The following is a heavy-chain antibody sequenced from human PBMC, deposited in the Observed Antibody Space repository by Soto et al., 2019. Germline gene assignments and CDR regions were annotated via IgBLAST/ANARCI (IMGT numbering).Heavy chain of an antibody. CDR1: GATFSSYA. Sequence: SVKVSCKASGATFSSYAISWVRQAPGQGLEWMGGIIPIFGTANYAQKFQGRVTITADESTSTAYMELSSLRSEETAVYYCARGSEGHVDWFDPWGQGYLVIVYS. J-gene: IGHJ5*02. CDR3: ARGSEGHVDWFDP. CDR2: IIPIFGTA. V-gene: IGHV1-69*13.